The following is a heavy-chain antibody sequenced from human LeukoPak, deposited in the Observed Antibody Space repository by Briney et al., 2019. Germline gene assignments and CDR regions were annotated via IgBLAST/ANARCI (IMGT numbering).Heavy chain of an antibody. CDR2: ISDSGGST. Sequence: GGSLLLSCAASGFTFSSYAVSWVGQAPGKGLEWVSAISDSGGSTYYADSVKGRFTISRDNSKNTLYLQMNSLRAEDTAVYYCAKLVFGDYYFDYWGQGTLVTVSS. V-gene: IGHV3-23*01. D-gene: IGHD4-17*01. CDR1: GFTFSSYA. CDR3: AKLVFGDYYFDY. J-gene: IGHJ4*02.